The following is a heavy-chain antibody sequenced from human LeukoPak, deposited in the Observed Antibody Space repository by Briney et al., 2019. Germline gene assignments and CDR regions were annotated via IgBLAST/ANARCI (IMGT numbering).Heavy chain of an antibody. CDR1: EFIVSINY. CDR2: ISGSGGST. V-gene: IGHV3-23*01. Sequence: GGSLRLSCAASEFIVSINYMTWVRQAPGKGLEWVSAISGSGGSTYYADSVKGRFTISRDNSKNTLYLQMNSLRPEDTAVYYCAKEHVTYYYGSGSYYTNDYWGQGTLVTVSS. D-gene: IGHD3-10*01. J-gene: IGHJ4*02. CDR3: AKEHVTYYYGSGSYYTNDY.